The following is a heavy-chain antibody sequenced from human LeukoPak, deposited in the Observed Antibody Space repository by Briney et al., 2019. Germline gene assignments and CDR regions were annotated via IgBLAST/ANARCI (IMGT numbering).Heavy chain of an antibody. D-gene: IGHD2-21*01. Sequence: GGSLRLSCAASGFSFRSYAMSWVRQAPGEELEWVLAVSRSGDDTYYADSVRGRFTVSRDNSRNTLYLHMSSLRAEDTAVYYCAKEEGTNCGGDCYYYMDVWGKGTTVTVSS. CDR2: VSRSGDDT. V-gene: IGHV3-23*01. CDR3: AKEEGTNCGGDCYYYMDV. CDR1: GFSFRSYA. J-gene: IGHJ6*03.